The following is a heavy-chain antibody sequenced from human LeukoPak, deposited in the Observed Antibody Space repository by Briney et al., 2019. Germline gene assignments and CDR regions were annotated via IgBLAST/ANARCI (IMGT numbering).Heavy chain of an antibody. CDR3: ARAESFRRNDVFGY. J-gene: IGHJ4*02. D-gene: IGHD1-1*01. Sequence: ASVKVSCKASGYTFTGYYMHWVRQAPGQGLEWTGWINPNSGGTNYAQKFQGRVTMTRDTSISTAYMELSRLRSDDTAVYYCARAESFRRNDVFGYWGQGTLVTVSS. V-gene: IGHV1-2*02. CDR2: INPNSGGT. CDR1: GYTFTGYY.